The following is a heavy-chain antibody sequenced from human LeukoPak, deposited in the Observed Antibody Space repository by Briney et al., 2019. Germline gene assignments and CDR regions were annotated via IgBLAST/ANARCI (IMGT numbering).Heavy chain of an antibody. CDR1: GGSISSGDYY. Sequence: SETLSLTCTVSGGSISSGDYYWSWIRQPPGKGLEWIGYIYCSGSTYYNPSLKSRVTISVDTAKNQFAQKLSPVAAADTTVYYCAGELELRSAWFDPCGQGTLVTVSS. V-gene: IGHV4-30-4*01. J-gene: IGHJ5*02. D-gene: IGHD1-7*01. CDR2: IYCSGST. CDR3: AGELELRSAWFDP.